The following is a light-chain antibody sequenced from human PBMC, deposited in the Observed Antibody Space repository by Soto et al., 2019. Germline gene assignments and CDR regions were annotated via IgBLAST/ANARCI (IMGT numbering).Light chain of an antibody. CDR1: SSNIGAGHD. J-gene: IGLJ1*01. CDR3: QAYDTGLSGSEV. V-gene: IGLV1-40*01. CDR2: GNV. Sequence: QSVLTQPPSVSGAPGQMVTISCTGSSSNIGAGHDVHCYHHLPVTSPKLLIFGNVNRPSEIPDRFAGSKSGTSASLAITGLQAEDQADYYCQAYDTGLSGSEVFGTGTKVTVL.